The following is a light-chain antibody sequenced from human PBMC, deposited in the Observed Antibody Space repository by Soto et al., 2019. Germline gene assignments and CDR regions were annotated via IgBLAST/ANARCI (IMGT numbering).Light chain of an antibody. Sequence: QSVLTQPPSASGTPGQRLTMSCSGGSSNIGSNYVSWFQQVPGTAPKLLISRNNQRPSGVPDRFSGSKSGTSASLAISGLRSEDETDYYCAVWDDDLDGWVFGGGTKLTVL. V-gene: IGLV1-47*01. CDR2: RNN. CDR1: SSNIGSNY. J-gene: IGLJ3*02. CDR3: AVWDDDLDGWV.